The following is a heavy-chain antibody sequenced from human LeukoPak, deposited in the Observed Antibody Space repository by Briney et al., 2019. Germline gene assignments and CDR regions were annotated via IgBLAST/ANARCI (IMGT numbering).Heavy chain of an antibody. CDR2: INPHSGGT. Sequence: GGSVTVSCKASGYTFTGYYMYWVRQAPGQGLEWMGWINPHSGGTNYAQEFQGRVTMTRDTSISTAYMELSSLISDDTAVYYCARDLLMYYDGSEESTWGQGTLVTVSS. D-gene: IGHD3-10*01. CDR1: GYTFTGYY. V-gene: IGHV1-2*02. J-gene: IGHJ5*02. CDR3: ARDLLMYYDGSEEST.